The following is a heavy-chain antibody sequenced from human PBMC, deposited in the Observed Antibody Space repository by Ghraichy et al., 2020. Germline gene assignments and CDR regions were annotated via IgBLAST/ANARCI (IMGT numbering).Heavy chain of an antibody. V-gene: IGHV4-39*01. CDR1: GGSISSSSYY. CDR3: ARHDTTTVTTWGWYFDL. Sequence: SETLSLTCTVSGGSISSSSYYWGWIRQPPGKGLEWIGSIYYSGSTYYNPSLKSRVTISVDTSKNQFSLKLSSVTAADTAVYYCARHDTTTVTTWGWYFDLWGRGTLVTVSS. CDR2: IYYSGST. D-gene: IGHD4-17*01. J-gene: IGHJ2*01.